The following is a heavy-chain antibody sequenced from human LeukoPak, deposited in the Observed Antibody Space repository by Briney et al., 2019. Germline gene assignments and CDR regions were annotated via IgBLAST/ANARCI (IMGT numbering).Heavy chain of an antibody. D-gene: IGHD1-14*01. V-gene: IGHV3-23*01. CDR3: AKRLGTGGFQRYFDL. Sequence: GGSLRLSCAASGFAFTSYAKSWVRQAPGKGLEWVSGISESGDNTYHTDSVKGRFTVSRDNSKNTLQLQMDSLTAEDSAVYYCAKRLGTGGFQRYFDLWGRGTQVTVSS. J-gene: IGHJ2*01. CDR2: ISESGDNT. CDR1: GFAFTSYA.